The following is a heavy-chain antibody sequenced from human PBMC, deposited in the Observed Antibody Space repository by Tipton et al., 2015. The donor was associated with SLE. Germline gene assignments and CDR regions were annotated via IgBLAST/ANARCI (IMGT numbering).Heavy chain of an antibody. CDR3: ARGYCSDGVCYGFGFFDY. CDR2: IYYSGST. CDR1: GGSISSSNYY. J-gene: IGHJ4*02. Sequence: TLSLTCTVSGGSISSSNYYWGWIRQPPGKGLEWIGSIYYSGSTYYNPSLKSPVTLSIDTSKNQFSLKMRSVTAADTAVYFCARGYCSDGVCYGFGFFDYWGQGALVTVSS. V-gene: IGHV4-39*07. D-gene: IGHD2-8*01.